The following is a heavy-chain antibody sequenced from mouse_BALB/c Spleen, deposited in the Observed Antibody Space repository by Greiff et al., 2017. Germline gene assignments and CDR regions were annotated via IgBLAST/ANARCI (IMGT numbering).Heavy chain of an antibody. J-gene: IGHJ3*01. V-gene: IGHV3-2*02. CDR2: ISYSGST. Sequence: EVMLVESGPGLVKPSQSLSLTCTVTGYSITSDYAWNWIRQFPGNKLEWMGYISYSGSTSYNPSLNSRISITRDTSKNQFFLQLNYVTTEDTATYYWSSSYRYYWNCFAYWGQGTLVTVSA. CDR3: SSSYRYYWNCFAY. CDR1: GYSITSDYA. D-gene: IGHD2-14*01.